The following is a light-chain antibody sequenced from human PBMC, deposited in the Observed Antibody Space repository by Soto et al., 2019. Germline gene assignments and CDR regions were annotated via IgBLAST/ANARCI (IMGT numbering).Light chain of an antibody. J-gene: IGLJ2*01. V-gene: IGLV3-21*04. Sequence: SSELTQPPSVSVAPGETAKITCGGNNIGSKSVHWYRQKPGQAPVLVIYYDGDRPSGIPERFSGSNSGNTATLTISRVEAEDEADYYCQVWDAPSDHVIFGGGTKVTVL. CDR2: YDG. CDR1: NIGSKS. CDR3: QVWDAPSDHVI.